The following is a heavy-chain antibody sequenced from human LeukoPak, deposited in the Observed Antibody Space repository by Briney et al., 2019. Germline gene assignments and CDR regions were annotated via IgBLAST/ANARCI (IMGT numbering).Heavy chain of an antibody. CDR2: IYHSGST. CDR1: GYSISSGYY. J-gene: IGHJ4*02. CDR3: ARIYSTVTTPYYFDY. Sequence: SETLSLTCTVSGYSISSGYYWGWIRQPPGKGLEWIGSIYHSGSTYYNPSLKSRVTISVDTSKNQFSLKLSSVTAADTAVYYCARIYSTVTTPYYFDYWGQGTLVTVSS. D-gene: IGHD4-17*01. V-gene: IGHV4-38-2*02.